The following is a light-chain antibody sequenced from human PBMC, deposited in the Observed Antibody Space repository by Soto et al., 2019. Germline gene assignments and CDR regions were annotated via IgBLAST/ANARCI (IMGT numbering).Light chain of an antibody. CDR3: HHYNSWPYT. V-gene: IGKV3-15*01. J-gene: IGKJ2*01. CDR1: QSVEAF. CDR2: GAS. Sequence: IIMSSSLAVVSVSHRERATLCLMASQSVEAFLAWFQHKAGQAPRLLIYGASTRATGFPARFSGSGSGTEFTLTICSLQSEDFAVYYCHHYNSWPYTFGQGTKV.